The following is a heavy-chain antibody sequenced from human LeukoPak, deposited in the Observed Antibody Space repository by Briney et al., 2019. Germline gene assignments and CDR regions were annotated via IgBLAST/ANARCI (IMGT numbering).Heavy chain of an antibody. J-gene: IGHJ4*02. Sequence: SETLSLTCAVYGGSFSGYYWSWIRQPPGKGLEWIGEINHSGSTNYNPSLKSRVTISVDTSKNQFSLKLSSVTAADTAVYYCARVRRTQVYFDYRGQGTLVTVSS. V-gene: IGHV4-34*01. CDR1: GGSFSGYY. CDR2: INHSGST. D-gene: IGHD1-7*01. CDR3: ARVRRTQVYFDY.